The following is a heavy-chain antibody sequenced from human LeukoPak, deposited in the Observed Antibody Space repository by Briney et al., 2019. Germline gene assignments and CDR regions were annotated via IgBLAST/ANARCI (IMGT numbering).Heavy chain of an antibody. V-gene: IGHV3-9*01. J-gene: IGHJ4*02. CDR3: ATGPRLYYDSSGYFLDY. Sequence: GGSLRLSCAASGFTFDDYAMHWVRQAPGKGLEWVSGISWNSGSIGYADSVKGRFTISRDNAKNSLYLQMNSLRAEDTAVYYCATGPRLYYDSSGYFLDYWGQGTLVTVSS. CDR2: ISWNSGSI. D-gene: IGHD3-22*01. CDR1: GFTFDDYA.